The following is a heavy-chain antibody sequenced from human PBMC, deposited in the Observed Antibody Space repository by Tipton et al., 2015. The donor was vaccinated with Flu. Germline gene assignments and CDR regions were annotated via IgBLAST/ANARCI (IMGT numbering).Heavy chain of an antibody. D-gene: IGHD3-9*01. J-gene: IGHJ5*02. CDR2: IYYSGST. CDR3: AKESSYNILTNYYDKGVDP. CDR1: GGSISSYTYY. V-gene: IGHV4-39*07. Sequence: TLSLTCTVSGGSISSYTYYWGWIRQSPGTGLEWIGSIYYSGSTYYNPSLKSRVTMSIDTSKNQFSLKLTSVTAADTAVYYCAKESSYNILTNYYDKGVDPWGQGTLVTASS.